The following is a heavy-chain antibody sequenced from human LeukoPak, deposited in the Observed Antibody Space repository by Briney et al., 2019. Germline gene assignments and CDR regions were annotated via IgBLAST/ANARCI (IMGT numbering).Heavy chain of an antibody. CDR2: IGGSGVST. Sequence: GGSLRLSCAASGFTFSSYAMTWVRQAPGKGLEWVSGIGGSGVSTYYADSVKGRFTISRDNSKNTLYLQMNSLRAEDAAVYYCAKRVSLITTSYFFDYWGQGTLVSVSS. D-gene: IGHD1-1*01. V-gene: IGHV3-23*01. J-gene: IGHJ4*02. CDR1: GFTFSSYA. CDR3: AKRVSLITTSYFFDY.